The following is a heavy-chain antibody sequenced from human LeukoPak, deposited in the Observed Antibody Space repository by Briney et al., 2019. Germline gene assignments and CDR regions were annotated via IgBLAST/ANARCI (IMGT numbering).Heavy chain of an antibody. J-gene: IGHJ4*02. CDR1: GGSFSGYY. CDR3: ARGPFVVGATLDY. D-gene: IGHD1-26*01. Sequence: PSETLSLTCAVYGGSFSGYYWSWIRQPPGKGLEWIGEINHSGSTNYNPSPKSRVTISVDTSKNQFSLKLSSVTAADTAVYYCARGPFVVGATLDYWGQGTLVTVSS. CDR2: INHSGST. V-gene: IGHV4-34*01.